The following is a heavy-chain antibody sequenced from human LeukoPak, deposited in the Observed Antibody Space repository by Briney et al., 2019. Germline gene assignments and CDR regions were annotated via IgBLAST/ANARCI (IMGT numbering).Heavy chain of an antibody. CDR2: INQDGSDK. CDR3: ASRIVGTPDYFDY. V-gene: IGHV3-7*01. CDR1: GYTFSTYW. J-gene: IGHJ4*01. D-gene: IGHD1-26*01. Sequence: GGSLRLSCADSGYTFSTYWMSWVRQAPGQGLEWVTNINQDGSDKYPVDSVKGRFTISRDNAKNSLYLQMNSLRVEDTAVYYCASRIVGTPDYFDYWGHGTLVTVSS.